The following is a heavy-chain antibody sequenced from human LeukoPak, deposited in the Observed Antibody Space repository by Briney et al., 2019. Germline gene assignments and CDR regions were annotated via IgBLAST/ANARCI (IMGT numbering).Heavy chain of an antibody. V-gene: IGHV3-9*01. CDR2: ISWHSGII. D-gene: IGHD3-22*01. CDR1: GFIFDEYG. J-gene: IGHJ4*02. Sequence: GGSLRLSCVASGFIFDEYGMFWVRQTPGKGLEWVSAISWHSGIIAYADSVERRFTIFRDNAKNSLYLQMNSLRFEDTAVYYCAKDRFFYDSGSKANWGQGTLVTVSS. CDR3: AKDRFFYDSGSKAN.